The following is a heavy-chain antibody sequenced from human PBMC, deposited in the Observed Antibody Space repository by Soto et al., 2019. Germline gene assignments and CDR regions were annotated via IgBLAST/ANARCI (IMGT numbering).Heavy chain of an antibody. V-gene: IGHV3-7*03. D-gene: IGHD2-21*02. Sequence: EVQLVESGGGLVQPGGSLRLSCAASGFALSGYWMTWVRQAPGKGLEWVASINPDGTLKYYVDSVKGRFTISRDNAANSLFLQIISLRVDDTAVYYCARWESGDWYLGIWGQGTLVTVSS. J-gene: IGHJ4*02. CDR2: INPDGTLK. CDR1: GFALSGYW. CDR3: ARWESGDWYLGI.